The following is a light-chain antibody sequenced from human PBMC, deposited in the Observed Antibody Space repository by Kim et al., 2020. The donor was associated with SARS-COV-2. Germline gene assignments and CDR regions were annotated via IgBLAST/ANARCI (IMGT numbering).Light chain of an antibody. CDR1: QSVSSSY. V-gene: IGKV3-20*01. J-gene: IGKJ3*01. CDR3: QQYGSSPT. CDR2: GAS. Sequence: LSPGERATLSCRASQSVSSSYLAWYQQKPGQAPRLLIYGASSRATGIPDRFSGSGPGTDFTLTISRLEPEDFAVYYCQQYGSSPTFGPGTKVDIK.